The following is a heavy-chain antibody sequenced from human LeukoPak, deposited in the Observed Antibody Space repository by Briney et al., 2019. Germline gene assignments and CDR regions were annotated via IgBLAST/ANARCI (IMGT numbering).Heavy chain of an antibody. J-gene: IGHJ2*01. V-gene: IGHV3-21*01. Sequence: NPGGSLRLSCAASGFTFSNYNLIWVRQAPGKGLEGVSSISSSSSYIYYADSVKGRFSISRDNAKNSLYLQMNSLRAEDTAVYYCARVPYYYDTTGDPKDWYFDLWGRGTLVTVSS. CDR3: ARVPYYYDTTGDPKDWYFDL. D-gene: IGHD3-22*01. CDR1: GFTFSNYN. CDR2: ISSSSSYI.